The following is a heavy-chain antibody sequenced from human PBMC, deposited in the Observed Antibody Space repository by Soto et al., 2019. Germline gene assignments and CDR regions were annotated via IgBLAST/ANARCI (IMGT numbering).Heavy chain of an antibody. CDR3: ARDGLRLLEWFTVGAGMDV. V-gene: IGHV4-38-2*02. Sequence: SETLSLTCAVSGYSIPSGDYWGWIRQPPGKGLAWIGSMYHSGSTYYNPSLKSRVPISEDTSKNQFSLLLSSVTAADPAVYCWARDGLRLLEWFTVGAGMDVLGQGTTVTVSS. CDR1: GYSIPSGDY. D-gene: IGHD3-3*01. J-gene: IGHJ6*02. CDR2: MYHSGST.